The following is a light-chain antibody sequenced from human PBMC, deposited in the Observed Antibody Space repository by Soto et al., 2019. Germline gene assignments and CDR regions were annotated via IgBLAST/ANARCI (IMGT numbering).Light chain of an antibody. CDR1: QTISSW. Sequence: EIRVSQNAATLLVSVYDRRTITFRASQTISSWLAWYQQKPGKAPKLLIYKASTLKSGVPSRFSGSGSGTEFTLTISSLQPDDFATYYRQQDNIHSAELGQGTKVEI. CDR2: KAS. J-gene: IGKJ1*01. CDR3: QQDNIHSAE. V-gene: IGKV1-5*03.